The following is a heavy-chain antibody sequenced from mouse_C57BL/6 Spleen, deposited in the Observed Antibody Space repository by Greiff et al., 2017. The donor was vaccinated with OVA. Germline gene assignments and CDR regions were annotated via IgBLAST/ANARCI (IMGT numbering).Heavy chain of an antibody. CDR3: ARLLRQYFDY. CDR1: GYAFSSSW. V-gene: IGHV1-82*01. D-gene: IGHD2-12*01. Sequence: QVQLQQSGPELVKPGASVKISCKASGYAFSSSWMNWVKQRPGKGLEWIGRIYPGDGDTNYNGKFKGKATLTADKSSSTAYMQLSSLTSEDSAVYFCARLLRQYFDYWGQGTTLTVSS. CDR2: IYPGDGDT. J-gene: IGHJ2*01.